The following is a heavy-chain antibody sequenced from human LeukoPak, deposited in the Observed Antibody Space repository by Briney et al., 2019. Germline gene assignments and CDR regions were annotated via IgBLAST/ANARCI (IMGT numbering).Heavy chain of an antibody. CDR1: GFTFSSYW. D-gene: IGHD6-19*01. CDR3: ARDLGFSRPMRKAVAGIFDY. J-gene: IGHJ4*02. Sequence: QTGGSLRLSCAASGFTFSSYWMHWVRQAPGKGLVWVSRINSDGSSTSYADSVKGRFTNSRDNSKNTLYLQMSSLRAEDTAMYYCARDLGFSRPMRKAVAGIFDYWGQGTLVTVSS. CDR2: INSDGSST. V-gene: IGHV3-74*01.